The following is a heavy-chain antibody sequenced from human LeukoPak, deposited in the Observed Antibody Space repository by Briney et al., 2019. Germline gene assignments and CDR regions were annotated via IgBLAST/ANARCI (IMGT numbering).Heavy chain of an antibody. CDR2: IYYSGST. CDR3: ASYDILTGYFDY. D-gene: IGHD3-9*01. CDR1: GGSISSYY. J-gene: IGHJ4*02. V-gene: IGHV4-59*08. Sequence: SETLSLTCTVSGGSISSYYWSWIRQPPGKGLERIGYIYYSGSTNYNPSLKSRVTISVDTSKNQFSLKLSSVTAADTAVYYCASYDILTGYFDYWGQGTLVTVSS.